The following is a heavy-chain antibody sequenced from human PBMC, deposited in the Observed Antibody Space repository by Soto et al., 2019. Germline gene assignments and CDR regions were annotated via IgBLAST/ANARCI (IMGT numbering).Heavy chain of an antibody. D-gene: IGHD3-10*02. CDR1: GFTVSDYY. V-gene: IGHV3-11*06. J-gene: IGHJ4*02. CDR3: ARSGDNYNVLDY. CDR2: SXXSXTXX. Sequence: SGGSLRLSCAASGFTVSDYYMSWIRQAPGKGLXWLXYSXXSXTXXXYXXSVKGRFSISRDNAKNSLYLQINSLRGEDTATYYCARSGDNYNVLDYWGQGTPVTVSS.